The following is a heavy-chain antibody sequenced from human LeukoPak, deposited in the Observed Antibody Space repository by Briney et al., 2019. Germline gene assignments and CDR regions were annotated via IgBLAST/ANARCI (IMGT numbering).Heavy chain of an antibody. V-gene: IGHV4-34*01. CDR2: INHSGST. D-gene: IGHD2-2*01. CDR1: GGSFSDYY. Sequence: SETLSLTCAVYGGSFSDYYWSWIRQPPGKGLEWIGEINHSGSTNYNPSLKSQVTISVDTSKNQFSLKLSSVTAADTAVYYCARGHCSSTSCYLGGRSYFDYWGQGTLVTVSS. CDR3: ARGHCSSTSCYLGGRSYFDY. J-gene: IGHJ4*02.